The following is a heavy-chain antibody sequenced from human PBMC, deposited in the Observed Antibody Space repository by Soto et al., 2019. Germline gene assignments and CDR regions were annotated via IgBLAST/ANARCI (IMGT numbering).Heavy chain of an antibody. Sequence: GGSLRLSCAASGFTFSNAWMSWVRQAPGKGLEWVGRIKSKTDGGTTDYAAPVKGRFTISRDDSKNTLYLQTNSLKTEDTAVYYCTTVFSSGWYEDWFDPWGQGTLVTVSS. CDR2: IKSKTDGGTT. J-gene: IGHJ5*02. CDR3: TTVFSSGWYEDWFDP. V-gene: IGHV3-15*01. D-gene: IGHD6-19*01. CDR1: GFTFSNAW.